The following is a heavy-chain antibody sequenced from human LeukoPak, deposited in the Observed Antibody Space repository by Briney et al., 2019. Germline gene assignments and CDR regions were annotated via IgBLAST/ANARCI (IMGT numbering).Heavy chain of an antibody. CDR1: GFTFSSYA. CDR3: ARVPVGGGYWFDP. Sequence: AGRSLRLSCAASGFTFSSYAMHWVRQAPGKGLEWVAVISYDGSNKYYADSVKGRFTISRDNSKNTLYLQMNSLRAEDTAVYYCARVPVGGGYWFDPWGQGTLVTVSS. V-gene: IGHV3-30-3*01. CDR2: ISYDGSNK. J-gene: IGHJ5*02. D-gene: IGHD2-15*01.